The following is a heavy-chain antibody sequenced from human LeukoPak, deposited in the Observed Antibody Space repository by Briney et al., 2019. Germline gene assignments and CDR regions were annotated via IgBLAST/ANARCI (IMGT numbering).Heavy chain of an antibody. Sequence: GGSLRLSCAASGFTFSSYSMNWVRQAPGKGLEWVSSISSSSSYIYYADSVEGRFTISRDNAKNSLYLQMNSLRAEDTAVYYCARAVSGWPPRDYWGQGTLVTVSS. CDR2: ISSSSSYI. CDR1: GFTFSSYS. CDR3: ARAVSGWPPRDY. V-gene: IGHV3-21*01. J-gene: IGHJ4*02. D-gene: IGHD6-19*01.